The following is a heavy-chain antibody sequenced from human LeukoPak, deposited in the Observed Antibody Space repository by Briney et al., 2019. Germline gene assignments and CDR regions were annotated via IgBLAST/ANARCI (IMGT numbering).Heavy chain of an antibody. CDR3: ARGLRFLEWLFNYYYYSMDV. J-gene: IGHJ6*03. D-gene: IGHD3-3*01. CDR1: GYTFTSYA. Sequence: ASVKLSCKASGYTFTSYAMNWVRQAPGQGLEWMGWINTNTGNPTYAHGFTGRVVFSLDTSVSTAYLQISSLKSEDTAVYYCARGLRFLEWLFNYYYYSMDVWGKGTTVTVSS. CDR2: INTNTGNP. V-gene: IGHV7-4-1*02.